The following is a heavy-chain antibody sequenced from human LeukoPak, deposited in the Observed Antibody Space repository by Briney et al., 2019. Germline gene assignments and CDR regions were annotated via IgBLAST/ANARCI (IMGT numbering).Heavy chain of an antibody. V-gene: IGHV3-30-3*01. D-gene: IGHD6-19*01. CDR1: GFTFSSYA. CDR2: ISYDGSNK. CDR3: ARDRAGARSYYYYGMDV. J-gene: IGHJ6*02. Sequence: GGSLRLSCAASGFTFSSYATHWVRQAPGKGLEWVAVISYDGSNKYYADSVKGRFTISRDNSKNTLYLQMNSLRAEDTAVYYCARDRAGARSYYYYGMDVWSQGTTVTVSS.